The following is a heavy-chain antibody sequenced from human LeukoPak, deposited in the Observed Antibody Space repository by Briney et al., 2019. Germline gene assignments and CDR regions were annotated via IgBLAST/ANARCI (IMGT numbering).Heavy chain of an antibody. CDR3: AREFWEPMAFDI. CDR1: GYTFTSYG. CDR2: ISVNNGNT. D-gene: IGHD1-26*01. V-gene: IGHV1-18*01. Sequence: ASVKVSCKASGYTFTSYGISWVRQAPGQGLEWMGWISVNNGNTNYAQKFQGRVTMTTDTSTTTAYMELRSLRSDDTAVYYCAREFWEPMAFDIWGQGTVVTVSS. J-gene: IGHJ3*02.